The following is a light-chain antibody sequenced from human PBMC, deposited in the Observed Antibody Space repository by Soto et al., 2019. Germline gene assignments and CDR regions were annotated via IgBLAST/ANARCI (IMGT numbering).Light chain of an antibody. Sequence: QSVLTQPASVSGSPGLSIAISCTGTSSDVGGYNSVSWYQQHPGKAPKLVICDVTSRPSGVSNRFSGSKSGNTASLTTSGLQAEDEGDYYCSAYRTGGSYVFGTGTKVTVL. CDR3: SAYRTGGSYV. V-gene: IGLV2-14*01. CDR2: DVT. J-gene: IGLJ1*01. CDR1: SSDVGGYNS.